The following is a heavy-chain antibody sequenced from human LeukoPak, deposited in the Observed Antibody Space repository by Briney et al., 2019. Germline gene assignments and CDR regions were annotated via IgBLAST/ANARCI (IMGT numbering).Heavy chain of an antibody. Sequence: GGSLRLSCAASGFTFDDYAMHWVRQTPGNGLEWVSGISWNSGSIGYADSVKGRFTTSRDDAKDSLYLQMNSLRPEDTAFYYCAKDGGAYSRGIDYWGQGTLVTVSS. CDR2: ISWNSGSI. V-gene: IGHV3-9*01. CDR3: AKDGGAYSRGIDY. CDR1: GFTFDDYA. D-gene: IGHD6-13*01. J-gene: IGHJ4*02.